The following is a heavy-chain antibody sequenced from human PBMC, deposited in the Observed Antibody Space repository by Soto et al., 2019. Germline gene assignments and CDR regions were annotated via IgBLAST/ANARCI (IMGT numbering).Heavy chain of an antibody. V-gene: IGHV1-18*04. D-gene: IGHD1-1*01. CDR3: AGAGTSVAVAQCDS. Sequence: GPDLKKPGASVKVSCNSSGFSFTSYGFSWVRQAPGEGREWMGWVSAHNGYTTYAQKFMGRVTMPTDPSTNTVYMELRSLTSYDTAVYYGAGAGTSVAVAQCDSWGQGTLITVSS. J-gene: IGHJ4*02. CDR1: GFSFTSYG. CDR2: VSAHNGYT.